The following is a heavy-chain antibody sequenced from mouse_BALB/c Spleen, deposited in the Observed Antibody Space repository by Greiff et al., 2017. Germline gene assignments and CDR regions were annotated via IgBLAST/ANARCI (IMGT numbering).Heavy chain of an antibody. J-gene: IGHJ2*01. V-gene: IGHV1-4*01. Sequence: QVQLKESGAELARPGASVKMSCKASGYTFTSYTMHWVKQRPGQGLEWIGYINPSSGYTNYNQKFKDKATLTADKSSSTAYMQLSSLTSEDSAVYYCARGYRYDFDYWGQGTTLTVSS. CDR1: GYTFTSYT. D-gene: IGHD2-14*01. CDR3: ARGYRYDFDY. CDR2: INPSSGYT.